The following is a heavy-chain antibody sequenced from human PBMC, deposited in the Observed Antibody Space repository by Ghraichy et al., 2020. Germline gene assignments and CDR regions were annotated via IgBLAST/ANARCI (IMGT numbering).Heavy chain of an antibody. V-gene: IGHV6-1*01. CDR3: AGERYSGYAMGGDYYYGMDV. J-gene: IGHJ6*02. Sequence: SQTLSLTCAISGDTVSSNSAAWNWIRQSPSRGLEWLGRTYYRSKWYNDYAVSVKSRITINPDTSKNQLSLQLNSVTPEDTAVYYCAGERYSGYAMGGDYYYGMDVWSQGTTVTVSS. CDR1: GDTVSSNSAA. CDR2: TYYRSKWYN. D-gene: IGHD5-12*01.